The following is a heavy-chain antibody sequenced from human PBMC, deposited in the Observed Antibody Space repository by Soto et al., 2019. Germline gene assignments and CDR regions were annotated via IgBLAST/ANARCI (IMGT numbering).Heavy chain of an antibody. Sequence: QVQLVQSGAEVKKPGSSVKVSCKASGGTFSSYTISWVRQAPGQGLEWMGRIIPILGIANYAQKFQGRVTITADKSTCTAYMELSRLRSEYTAVYYCARGGYSGYGNNYFDYWGQGTLVTVSS. V-gene: IGHV1-69*02. CDR2: IIPILGIA. CDR3: ARGGYSGYGNNYFDY. D-gene: IGHD5-12*01. J-gene: IGHJ4*02. CDR1: GGTFSSYT.